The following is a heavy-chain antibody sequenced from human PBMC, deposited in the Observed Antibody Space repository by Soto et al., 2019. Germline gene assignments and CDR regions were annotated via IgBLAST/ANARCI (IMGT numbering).Heavy chain of an antibody. V-gene: IGHV1-18*04. Sequence: QVQLVQSGAEVKKPGASVKVSCKASGYTFTSYGISWVRQAPGQGLEWMGWVSAYNGNTNYAQKLQGRGTMTTDTSTGTSYMGLGSLRSDDTAVYYCGIVAEAGKCDYFDYWGQGTLFIVSS. CDR3: GIVAEAGKCDYFDY. CDR2: VSAYNGNT. D-gene: IGHD6-13*01. J-gene: IGHJ4*02. CDR1: GYTFTSYG.